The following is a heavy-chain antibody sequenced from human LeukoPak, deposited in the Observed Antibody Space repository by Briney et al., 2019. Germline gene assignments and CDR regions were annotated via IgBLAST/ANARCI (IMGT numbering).Heavy chain of an antibody. Sequence: GGSLRLSCAASGFTFSSYEMNWVRQAPGKGLEWVSYISSSGSTIYYADSAKGRFTISRDNAKNSLYLQMNSLRAEDTAVYYCARVYSGSDYFDYWGQGTLVTVSS. CDR3: ARVYSGSDYFDY. CDR1: GFTFSSYE. CDR2: ISSSGSTI. V-gene: IGHV3-48*03. D-gene: IGHD1-26*01. J-gene: IGHJ4*02.